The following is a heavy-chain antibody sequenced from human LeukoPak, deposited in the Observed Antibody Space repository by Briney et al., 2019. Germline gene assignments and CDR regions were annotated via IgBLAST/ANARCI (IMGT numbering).Heavy chain of an antibody. CDR2: ISGSGGST. D-gene: IGHD2-2*01. CDR3: TADGNCQTTSCY. V-gene: IGHV3-23*01. J-gene: IGHJ4*02. CDR1: GFTFSSYA. Sequence: PGGSLRLSCAASGFTFSSYAMSWVRQAPGKGLEWVSAISGSGGSTYYADSVKGRFTISRDNSKNTLYLQMNSLETEDTAVYYCTADGNCQTTSCYWGQGALVTVSS.